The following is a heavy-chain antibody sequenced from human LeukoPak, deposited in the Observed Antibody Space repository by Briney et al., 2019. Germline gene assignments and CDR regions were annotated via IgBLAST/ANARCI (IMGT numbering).Heavy chain of an antibody. CDR3: ARPARYPGATFDY. Sequence: SETLSLTCTVSGGSISSSSYYSGWIRQPPGNGLEWIGSIYYSGSTYYNPSLKSRVTISVDTSNNQLSLKLSSVTAADTAVYYCARPARYPGATFDYWGQGTLVTVSS. CDR2: IYYSGST. D-gene: IGHD1-26*01. V-gene: IGHV4-39*07. J-gene: IGHJ4*02. CDR1: GGSISSSSYY.